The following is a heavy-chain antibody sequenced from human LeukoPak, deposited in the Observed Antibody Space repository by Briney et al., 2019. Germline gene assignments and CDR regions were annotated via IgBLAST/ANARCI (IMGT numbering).Heavy chain of an antibody. Sequence: GGSLRLSCAASGFTFSSYSMNWVRQAPGKGLEWVSSISSSSSYIYYADSVKGRFTISRDNAKNSLYLQMNSLRAEDTAVYYCARDFEVWVAVAYFDYWGQGTPVTVSS. D-gene: IGHD6-19*01. CDR3: ARDFEVWVAVAYFDY. V-gene: IGHV3-21*01. CDR2: ISSSSSYI. CDR1: GFTFSSYS. J-gene: IGHJ4*02.